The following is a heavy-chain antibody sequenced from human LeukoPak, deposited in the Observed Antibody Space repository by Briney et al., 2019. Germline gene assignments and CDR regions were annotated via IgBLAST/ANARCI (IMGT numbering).Heavy chain of an antibody. V-gene: IGHV4-4*02. D-gene: IGHD3-9*01. CDR3: ASQNYDILPGYTNWFDP. Sequence: SETLSLACAVSGGSISSSNWWSWIRQPPGKGLEWVGEIYHSGSTNYNPSLKSRVTISVDKSKNQFSLKLSSVTAADTAVYYCASQNYDILPGYTNWFDPWGQGTLVTVSS. J-gene: IGHJ5*02. CDR1: GGSISSSNW. CDR2: IYHSGST.